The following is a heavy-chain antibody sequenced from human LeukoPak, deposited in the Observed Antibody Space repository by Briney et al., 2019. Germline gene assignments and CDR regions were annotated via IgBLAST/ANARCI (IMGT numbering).Heavy chain of an antibody. V-gene: IGHV1-18*01. CDR1: GYTFTSYG. CDR3: ARVYQYSSGWSYYYYYYMDV. J-gene: IGHJ6*03. CDR2: ISAYNGNT. Sequence: GASVKVSCKASGYTFTSYGISWVRQAAGQGLDWMGWISAYNGNTNYAQKLQGRVTMTTDTSTSTAYMELRSLRSDDTAVYYCARVYQYSSGWSYYYYYYMDVWGKGTTVTISS. D-gene: IGHD6-19*01.